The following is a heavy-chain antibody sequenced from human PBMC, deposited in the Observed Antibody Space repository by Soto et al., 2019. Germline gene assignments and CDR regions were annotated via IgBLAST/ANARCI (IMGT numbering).Heavy chain of an antibody. CDR2: ISGSGGST. CDR1: GFTFSSYA. Sequence: GGSLRLSCAASGFTFSSYAMSWVRQAPGKGLEWVSAISGSGGSTYYADSVKGRFTISRDNSKNTLYLQMNSLRAEDTAVYYCAKDGGGPSVVVAAMVYYYGMDVWGQGTTVTVSS. D-gene: IGHD2-15*01. J-gene: IGHJ6*02. CDR3: AKDGGGPSVVVAAMVYYYGMDV. V-gene: IGHV3-23*01.